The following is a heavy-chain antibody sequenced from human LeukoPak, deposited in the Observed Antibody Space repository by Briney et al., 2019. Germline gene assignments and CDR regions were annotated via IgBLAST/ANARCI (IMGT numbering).Heavy chain of an antibody. CDR3: VRVLGHSRHYFEY. V-gene: IGHV3-7*01. J-gene: IGHJ4*02. Sequence: GGSLRLSCAASGFTFNSFFLKWVRLTPGRELEWVACISQDGSETFYMDSVRGRFTISRDNTKNSLYLQMDSLRAEDTAVYFCVRVLGHSRHYFEYWGQGALVTVSS. CDR2: ISQDGSET. CDR1: GFTFNSFF. D-gene: IGHD7-27*01.